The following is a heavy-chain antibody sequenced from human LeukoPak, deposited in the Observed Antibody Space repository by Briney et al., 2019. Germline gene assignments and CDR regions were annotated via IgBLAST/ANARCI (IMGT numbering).Heavy chain of an antibody. CDR3: ARGRPLLYSSGWSSDY. CDR1: GFTFSSYA. J-gene: IGHJ4*02. Sequence: GRSLRLSCAASGFTFSSYAMNWVRQAPGKGLEWVAFISYDGSNKYYADSVKGRFTISRDNSKNTLYLQANSLRAEDTAVYYCARGRPLLYSSGWSSDYWGQGALVTVSS. D-gene: IGHD6-19*01. CDR2: ISYDGSNK. V-gene: IGHV3-30-3*01.